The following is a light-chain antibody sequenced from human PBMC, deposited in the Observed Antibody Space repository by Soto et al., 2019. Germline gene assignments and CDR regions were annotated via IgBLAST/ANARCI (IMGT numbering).Light chain of an antibody. CDR2: KAS. CDR1: QTISSW. J-gene: IGKJ1*01. CDR3: QHYNSYSEA. V-gene: IGKV1-5*03. Sequence: DIQMTQSPSTLSGSVGDRVTITCRASQTISSWLAWYQQKPGKAPKLLIYKASTLKSGVPSRFSGSGSGTEFTLTITSLPPDPFAPYSCQHYNSYSEAFGQGTKV.